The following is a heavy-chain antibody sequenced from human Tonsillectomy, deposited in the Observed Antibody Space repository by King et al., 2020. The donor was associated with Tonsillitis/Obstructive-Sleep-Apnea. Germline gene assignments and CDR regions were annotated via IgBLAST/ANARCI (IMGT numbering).Heavy chain of an antibody. CDR3: ARDMEVNLYFDD. CDR1: GLSVSSNY. D-gene: IGHD1-14*01. CDR2: IYSGGST. Sequence: VQLVESGGGLVQPGGSLRLSCEASGLSVSSNYMRWVRQAPGKGLEWVSVIYSGGSTYYADSVKGRFTISRNFSKNTLYLHMNSLRSEDTSVYYCARDMEVNLYFDDWGQGTLVTVSS. V-gene: IGHV3-66*01. J-gene: IGHJ4*02.